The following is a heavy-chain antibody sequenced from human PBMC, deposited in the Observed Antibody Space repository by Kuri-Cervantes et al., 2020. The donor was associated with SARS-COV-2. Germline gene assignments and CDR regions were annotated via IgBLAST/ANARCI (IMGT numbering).Heavy chain of an antibody. CDR2: ISSSSSTI. D-gene: IGHD2-21*02. Sequence: GGSLRLSCAASGFTFSSYSMNWVRQAPGKGLEWVSYISSSSSTIYYADSVKGRFTISRDNAKNSLYLQMNSLRDEDTAVYYCAADMAYCGGDCYSNYHYYYGMDVWGQGTTVTVSS. CDR3: AADMAYCGGDCYSNYHYYYGMDV. V-gene: IGHV3-48*02. CDR1: GFTFSSYS. J-gene: IGHJ6*02.